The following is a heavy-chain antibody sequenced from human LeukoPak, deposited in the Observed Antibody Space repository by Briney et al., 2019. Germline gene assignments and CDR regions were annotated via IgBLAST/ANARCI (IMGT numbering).Heavy chain of an antibody. V-gene: IGHV3-74*01. CDR3: ARDLSGPFDY. CDR2: IDNYGSTT. J-gene: IGHJ4*02. CDR1: GFTFSSYW. D-gene: IGHD2/OR15-2a*01. Sequence: PGGSLRLSCAASGFTFSSYWMHWVRQAPGKWLVWVSHIDNYGSTTNYADSVKGRFTISRDNAKNTLYLQMNSLRAEDTAVYYCARDLSGPFDYWGQGTLVTVSS.